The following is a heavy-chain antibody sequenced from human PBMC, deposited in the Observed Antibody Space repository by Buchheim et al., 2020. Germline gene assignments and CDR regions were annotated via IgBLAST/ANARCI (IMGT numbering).Heavy chain of an antibody. CDR1: GGTFSSYA. J-gene: IGHJ6*02. D-gene: IGHD3-22*01. V-gene: IGHV1-69*04. Sequence: QVQLVQSGAEVKKPGSSVKVSCKASGGTFSSYAISWVRQAPGQGLEWMGRIIPILGIANYAQKFQGRVTITADKSTSTAYMELSSLRSEETAVYYCARAGSYYDSSGYHPRYYYGMDVWGQGTT. CDR2: IIPILGIA. CDR3: ARAGSYYDSSGYHPRYYYGMDV.